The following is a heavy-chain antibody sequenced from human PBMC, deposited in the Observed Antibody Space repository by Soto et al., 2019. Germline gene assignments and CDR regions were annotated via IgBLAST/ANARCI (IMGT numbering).Heavy chain of an antibody. CDR1: GGTFSSYA. CDR2: IIPIFGTA. CDR3: AYTSSYYYDSSGYAYYYYGMDV. Sequence: QVQLVQSGAEVKKPGSSVKVSCKASGGTFSSYAISWVRQAPGQGLEWMGGIIPIFGTANYAQKFQGRVTITADESTSTAYMELSSLRSEDTAVYYCAYTSSYYYDSSGYAYYYYGMDVWGQGTTVTVSS. V-gene: IGHV1-69*01. D-gene: IGHD3-22*01. J-gene: IGHJ6*02.